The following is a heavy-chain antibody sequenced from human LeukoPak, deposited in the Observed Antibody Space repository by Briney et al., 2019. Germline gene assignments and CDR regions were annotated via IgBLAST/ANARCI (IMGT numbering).Heavy chain of an antibody. CDR3: ARVPSGYCSGGSCYLDY. CDR1: GGSISSTSYY. J-gene: IGHJ4*02. CDR2: IYYSGST. V-gene: IGHV4-39*01. Sequence: PSETLPLTCTVSGGSISSTSYYWGWIRQPPGKGLEWIGSIYYSGSTYYNPSLKSRVTISVDTSKNQFSLKLSSVTAADTAVYYCARVPSGYCSGGSCYLDYWGQGTLVTVSS. D-gene: IGHD2-15*01.